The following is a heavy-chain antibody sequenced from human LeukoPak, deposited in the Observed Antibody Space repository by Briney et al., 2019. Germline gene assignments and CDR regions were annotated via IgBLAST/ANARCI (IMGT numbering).Heavy chain of an antibody. Sequence: GGSLRLSCAASGFTFSGYAMSWVRQAPGKGLEWVSAISGSGGSTYYADSVKGRFTISRDNSKNTLYLQMNSLRAEDTAVYYCAKVGIVVVITGAFDIWGQGTMVTVSS. CDR1: GFTFSGYA. J-gene: IGHJ3*02. D-gene: IGHD3-22*01. V-gene: IGHV3-23*01. CDR3: AKVGIVVVITGAFDI. CDR2: ISGSGGST.